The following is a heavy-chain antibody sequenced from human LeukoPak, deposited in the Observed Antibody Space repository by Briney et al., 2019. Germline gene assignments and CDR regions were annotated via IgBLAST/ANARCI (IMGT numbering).Heavy chain of an antibody. CDR3: ARDMGQHGYYYGMDV. CDR1: GFTFSSYA. CDR2: ISYDGSNK. D-gene: IGHD6-13*01. J-gene: IGHJ6*02. V-gene: IGHV3-30-3*01. Sequence: GGSLRLSCAASGFTFSSYAMHWVRQAPGKGLEWVAVISYDGSNKYYADSVKGRFTISRDNSKNTLYLQMNSLRAEDTAVYYCARDMGQHGYYYGMDVWGQGTTVTVSS.